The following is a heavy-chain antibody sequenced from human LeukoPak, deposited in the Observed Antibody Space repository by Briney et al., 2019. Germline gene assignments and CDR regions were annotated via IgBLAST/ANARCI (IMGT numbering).Heavy chain of an antibody. J-gene: IGHJ5*02. CDR3: TKDSGPRNCVGFDP. Sequence: GGSLRLSCSASEFTLRDAWMNWVRHAPGKGLEWDARIKSKTDGGTTEHAAPVKGRFTISRDDSKNTLYLQMDNLRTEDTAVYYCTKDSGPRNCVGFDPWGQGTLVAVSS. V-gene: IGHV3-15*01. CDR1: EFTLRDAW. D-gene: IGHD1-20*01. CDR2: IKSKTDGGTT.